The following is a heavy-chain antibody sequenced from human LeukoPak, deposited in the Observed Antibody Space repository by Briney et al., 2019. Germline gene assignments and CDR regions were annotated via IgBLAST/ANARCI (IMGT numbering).Heavy chain of an antibody. V-gene: IGHV5-10-1*01. Sequence: GGSLEISGQGSGSTFTSIWISWARQLPGKGLEWMGKIDPSDSYTDYSPSFQGHVTISADKSISTASLQWSSLKASDTAIYYCARGYYFDYWGQGTLVTVSS. CDR2: IDPSDSYT. CDR1: GSTFTSIW. CDR3: ARGYYFDY. J-gene: IGHJ4*02.